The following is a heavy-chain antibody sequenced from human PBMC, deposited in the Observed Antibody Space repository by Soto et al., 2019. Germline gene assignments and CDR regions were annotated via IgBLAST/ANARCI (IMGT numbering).Heavy chain of an antibody. CDR3: ASHYDMWSGYLSPVDY. D-gene: IGHD3-3*01. V-gene: IGHV3-11*01. CDR2: IDTSGTKI. J-gene: IGHJ4*02. Sequence: QVQLVESGGDLVKPGGSLRLSCAASGYTFSDYYMSWIRQAPGKGLEWISYIDTSGTKIYYADSVKGRFTITRDNANNSLYLEMNSLRDEYMAVYYCASHYDMWSGYLSPVDYWGQGTLVTVSS. CDR1: GYTFSDYY.